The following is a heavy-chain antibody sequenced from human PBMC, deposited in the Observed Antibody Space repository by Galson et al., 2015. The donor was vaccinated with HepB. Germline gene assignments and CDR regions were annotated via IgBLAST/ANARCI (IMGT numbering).Heavy chain of an antibody. CDR3: ARDNPIAVAAYDAFDI. CDR1: GYTFTSYG. D-gene: IGHD6-19*01. J-gene: IGHJ3*02. CDR2: ISAYNGNT. V-gene: IGHV1-18*01. Sequence: SVKVSCKASGYTFTSYGISWVRQAPGQGLEWMGWISAYNGNTNYAQKLQGRVTMTTDTSTSTAYMELRSLRSDDTAVYYCARDNPIAVAAYDAFDIWGQGTMVTVSS.